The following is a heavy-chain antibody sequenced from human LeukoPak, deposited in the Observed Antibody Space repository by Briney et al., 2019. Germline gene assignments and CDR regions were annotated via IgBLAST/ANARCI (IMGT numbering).Heavy chain of an antibody. CDR2: ISYDGGKK. CDR1: GFMFSNHA. CDR3: ARDPAAGTRDYYALDV. V-gene: IGHV3-30*04. D-gene: IGHD6-13*01. Sequence: GGSLRLFCAASGFMFSNHAVHWVRQAPGKGLEWVAVISYDGGKKSYADSVKGRIIISRDNSKKTLYLQMNSPRPEDTAVYYCARDPAAGTRDYYALDVWGQGTTVTVSS. J-gene: IGHJ6*02.